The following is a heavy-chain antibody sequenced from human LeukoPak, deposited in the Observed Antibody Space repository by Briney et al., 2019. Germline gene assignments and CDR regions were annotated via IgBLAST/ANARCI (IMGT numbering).Heavy chain of an antibody. CDR3: ARRYCSITSCVNLGPIDC. J-gene: IGHJ4*02. D-gene: IGHD2-2*01. V-gene: IGHV3-23*01. Sequence: GGSLRLSCAASGFTFSSYAMSWVRQAPGKGLEWVSAISGSGGSTYYADSVKGRFTISRDNSKNTLYLQMNSLRAEDTAVYYCARRYCSITSCVNLGPIDCWSQGSLVTVSS. CDR1: GFTFSSYA. CDR2: ISGSGGST.